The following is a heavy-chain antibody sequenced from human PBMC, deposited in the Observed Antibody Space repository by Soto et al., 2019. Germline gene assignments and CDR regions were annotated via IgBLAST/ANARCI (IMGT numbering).Heavy chain of an antibody. D-gene: IGHD3-10*01. Sequence: LSLTCAVSGGSISSSNWWSWVRQPPGKGLEWIGEIYHSGSTNYNPSLKSRVTISVDKSKNQFSLKLSSVTAADTAVYYCARENRYYGSGSYYYYYGMDVWGQGTTVTVSS. CDR3: ARENRYYGSGSYYYYYGMDV. V-gene: IGHV4-4*02. J-gene: IGHJ6*02. CDR1: GGSISSSNW. CDR2: IYHSGST.